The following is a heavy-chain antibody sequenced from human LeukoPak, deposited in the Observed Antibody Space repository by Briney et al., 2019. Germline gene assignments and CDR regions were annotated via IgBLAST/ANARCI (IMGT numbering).Heavy chain of an antibody. J-gene: IGHJ4*02. CDR1: GGSISSGGYS. CDR2: IYHSGST. V-gene: IGHV4-30-2*01. D-gene: IGHD3-3*01. Sequence: LQTLSLTCAVSGGSISSGGYSWSWIRQPPGKGLEWIGYIYHSGSTYYNPSLKSRVTISVDRSKNQFSLKLSSVTAADTAVYYCARGLVTGFWSGYFRQYYFDYWGQGTLVTVSS. CDR3: ARGLVTGFWSGYFRQYYFDY.